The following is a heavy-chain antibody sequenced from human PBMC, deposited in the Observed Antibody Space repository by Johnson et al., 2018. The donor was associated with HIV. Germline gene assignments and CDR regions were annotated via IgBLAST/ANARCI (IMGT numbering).Heavy chain of an antibody. J-gene: IGHJ3*02. CDR1: GFTFDDYA. CDR2: ISYDGSNK. Sequence: VQLVESGGGLVQPGRSLRLSCAASGFTFDDYAMHWVRQAPGKGLEWVAVISYDGSNKYYADSVKGRFTISRDNAKNSLYLQMNTLRAEDTALYYCARGGPYSSGWSGSAFDIWGQGTMVTVPS. CDR3: ARGGPYSSGWSGSAFDI. D-gene: IGHD6-19*01. V-gene: IGHV3-30-3*01.